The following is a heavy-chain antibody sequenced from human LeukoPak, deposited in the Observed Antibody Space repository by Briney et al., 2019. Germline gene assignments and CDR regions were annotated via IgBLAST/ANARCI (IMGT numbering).Heavy chain of an antibody. V-gene: IGHV3-48*03. CDR1: GFTFSSYE. D-gene: IGHD3-10*01. CDR2: ISSSGSTI. Sequence: QPGGSLRLSCAASGFTFSSYEMNWVRQAPGKGLEWVSYISSSGSTIYYADSVKGRFTISRDNAKNSLYLQMNSLRAEDTAVYYCARESSSMVRAYYYYYYMDVWGKGTTVTISS. CDR3: ARESSSMVRAYYYYYYMDV. J-gene: IGHJ6*03.